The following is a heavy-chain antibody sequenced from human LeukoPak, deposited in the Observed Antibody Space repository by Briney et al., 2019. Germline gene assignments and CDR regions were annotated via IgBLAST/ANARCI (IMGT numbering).Heavy chain of an antibody. V-gene: IGHV1-69*13. D-gene: IGHD4-17*01. CDR2: IIPIFGTA. Sequence: GASVKVSCKASGGTFSSYAISWVRQAPGQGLEWMGGIIPIFGTANYAQKFQGRVTITADESTSTAYMELSSLRSEDTAVYHCARATFYGDYFYYFDYWGQGTLVTVSS. CDR3: ARATFYGDYFYYFDY. CDR1: GGTFSSYA. J-gene: IGHJ4*02.